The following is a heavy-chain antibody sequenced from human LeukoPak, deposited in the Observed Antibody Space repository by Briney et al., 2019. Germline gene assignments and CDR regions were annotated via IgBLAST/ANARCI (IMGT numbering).Heavy chain of an antibody. J-gene: IGHJ4*02. CDR1: GGSISSSSYY. CDR2: IYYSGST. D-gene: IGHD1-26*01. CDR3: ARGDVGATRANFDY. Sequence: SETLSLTCTVSGGSISSSSYYWGWIRQPPGTGLEWIGSIYYSGSTYYNPSLKSRVTISVDTSKNQFSLKLSSVTAADTAVYYCARGDVGATRANFDYWGQGTLVTVSS. V-gene: IGHV4-39*07.